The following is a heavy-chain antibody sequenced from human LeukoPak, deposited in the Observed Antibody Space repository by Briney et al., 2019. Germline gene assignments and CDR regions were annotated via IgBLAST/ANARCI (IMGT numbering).Heavy chain of an antibody. Sequence: PGGSLRLSCAASGFTFSSYGMHRVRQAPGKGLEWVAVISYDGSNKYYADSVKGRFTISRDNSKNTLYLQMNSLRAEDTAVYYCAKDPLYGSGSYYNFGWQFDYWGQGTLVTVSS. V-gene: IGHV3-30*18. CDR1: GFTFSSYG. CDR3: AKDPLYGSGSYYNFGWQFDY. J-gene: IGHJ4*02. CDR2: ISYDGSNK. D-gene: IGHD3-10*01.